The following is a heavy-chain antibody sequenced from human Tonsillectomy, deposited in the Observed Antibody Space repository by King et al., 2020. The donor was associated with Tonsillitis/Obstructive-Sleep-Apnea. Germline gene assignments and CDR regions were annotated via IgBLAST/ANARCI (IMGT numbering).Heavy chain of an antibody. CDR3: ARALPDDYLWSAYKYYFYYYGRDV. D-gene: IGHD3-3*01. CDR1: GFTFSSYA. Sequence: VQLVESGGGLVQPGGSLRLSCAASGFTFSSYAMHWVRQAPGKGLEYVSAISSNGGSTYYANSVKGRFTISRDNSKNSLYLQMGSLRAEDMAVYYCARALPDDYLWSAYKYYFYYYGRDVWGQGTTVTVSS. J-gene: IGHJ6*02. CDR2: ISSNGGST. V-gene: IGHV3-64*01.